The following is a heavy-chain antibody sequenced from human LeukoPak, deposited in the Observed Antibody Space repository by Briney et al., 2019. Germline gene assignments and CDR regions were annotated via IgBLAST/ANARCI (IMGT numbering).Heavy chain of an antibody. Sequence: ASVKVSCKASGYTFTSYGISWVRQAPGQGLEWMGWINPNSGGTNYAQKFQGWVTMTRDTSISTAYMELSGLRSDDTAVYYCARAYYYGSGKYYFDYWGQGTLVTVSS. CDR2: INPNSGGT. D-gene: IGHD3-10*01. CDR1: GYTFTSYG. V-gene: IGHV1-2*04. CDR3: ARAYYYGSGKYYFDY. J-gene: IGHJ4*02.